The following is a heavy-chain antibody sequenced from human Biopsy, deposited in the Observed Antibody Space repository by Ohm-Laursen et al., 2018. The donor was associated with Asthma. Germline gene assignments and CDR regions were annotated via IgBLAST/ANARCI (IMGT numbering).Heavy chain of an antibody. CDR1: YGSITSGGYY. Sequence: SQTLSLTCTVSYGSITSGGYYWTWIRQHPGKGLEWIGFIYYSGSTYYNPSLKSRVSISIDTSKNQFSLKLSSVTAADTAVYYCARGDSSGWSQYYFDYWGQGTLVTVSS. D-gene: IGHD6-19*01. CDR2: IYYSGST. J-gene: IGHJ4*02. V-gene: IGHV4-31*03. CDR3: ARGDSSGWSQYYFDY.